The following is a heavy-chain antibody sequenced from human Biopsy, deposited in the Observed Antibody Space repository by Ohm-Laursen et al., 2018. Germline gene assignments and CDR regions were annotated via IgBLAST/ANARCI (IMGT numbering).Heavy chain of an antibody. D-gene: IGHD5-12*01. V-gene: IGHV4-59*04. J-gene: IGHJ6*02. CDR2: IYYDGIT. Sequence: SDTLSLTCPVSGGSISSDYWGWIRQPPGKGLEWIGNIYYDGITYYNPSLKSRVAMSVDTSKNQFSLRLTSVTAADTAVYYCARVAGGYAYYYGMDVWGQGTTVIVSS. CDR3: ARVAGGYAYYYGMDV. CDR1: GGSISSDY.